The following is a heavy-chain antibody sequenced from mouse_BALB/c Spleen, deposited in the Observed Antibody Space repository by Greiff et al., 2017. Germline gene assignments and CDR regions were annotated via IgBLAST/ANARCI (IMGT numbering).Heavy chain of an antibody. V-gene: IGHV5-6-4*01. J-gene: IGHJ3*01. D-gene: IGHD3-1*01. Sequence: DVQLQESGGGLVKPGGSLKLSCAASGFTFSSYTMSWVRQTPEKRLEWVATISSGGSYTYYPDSVKGRFTISRDNAKNTLYLQMSSLKSEDTAMYYCTRDSSGAWFAYWGQGTLVTVSA. CDR2: ISSGGSYT. CDR1: GFTFSSYT. CDR3: TRDSSGAWFAY.